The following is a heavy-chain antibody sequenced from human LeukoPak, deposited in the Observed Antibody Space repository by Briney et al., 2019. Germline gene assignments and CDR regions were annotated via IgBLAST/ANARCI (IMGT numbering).Heavy chain of an antibody. CDR3: AKINRGAYYDSSGPNY. CDR2: ITNDGSST. CDR1: GFTFSSYS. D-gene: IGHD3-22*01. J-gene: IGHJ4*02. Sequence: GGSLRLSCAASGFTFSSYSMNWVRQAPGKGLVWVSRITNDGSSTTYADSVKGRFTISRDNSKNTLYLQMNSLRAEDTAVYYCAKINRGAYYDSSGPNYWGQGTLVIVSS. V-gene: IGHV3-74*01.